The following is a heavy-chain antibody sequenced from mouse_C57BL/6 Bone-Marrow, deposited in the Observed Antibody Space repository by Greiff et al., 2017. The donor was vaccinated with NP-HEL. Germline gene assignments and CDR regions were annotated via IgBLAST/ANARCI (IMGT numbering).Heavy chain of an antibody. J-gene: IGHJ3*01. D-gene: IGHD1-1*01. CDR3: ARDGSSYRAWFAY. V-gene: IGHV1-55*01. CDR2: IYPGSGST. Sequence: QVQLQQPGAELVKPGASVKMSCKASGYTFTSYWMTWVKQRPGQGLEWIGDIYPGSGSTNYNEKFKSKATLTVDTSSSTAYMQLSSLTSEDSAVYYCARDGSSYRAWFAYWGQGTLVTVSA. CDR1: GYTFTSYW.